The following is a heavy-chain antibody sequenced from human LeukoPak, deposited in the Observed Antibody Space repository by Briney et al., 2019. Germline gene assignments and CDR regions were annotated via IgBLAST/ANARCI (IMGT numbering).Heavy chain of an antibody. CDR3: AREGGAAAGYYYYYYYMDV. J-gene: IGHJ6*03. V-gene: IGHV4-4*07. D-gene: IGHD6-13*01. CDR1: GGSISSHY. CDR2: IYTSGST. Sequence: SETLSLTCTVSGGSISSHYWSWIRQPAGKGLEWIGRIYTSGSTNYNPSLKSRVTMSVDTSKNQFSLKLSSVTAADTAVYYCAREGGAAAGYYYYYYYMDVWGKGTTVTVSS.